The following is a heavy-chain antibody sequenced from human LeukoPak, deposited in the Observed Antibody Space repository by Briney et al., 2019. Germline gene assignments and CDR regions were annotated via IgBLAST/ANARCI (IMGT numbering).Heavy chain of an antibody. CDR2: INHSGST. CDR1: GGSFSGYY. CDR3: QGVIRSEAFDI. V-gene: IGHV4-34*01. Sequence: SETLSLTCAVYGGSFSGYYWSWIRQPPGKGLEWIGEINHSGSTNYNPSLKSRVTISVDTSKNQFSLKLSSVTAADTAVYYCQGVIRSEAFDIWGQGTMVTVSS. D-gene: IGHD2-21*01. J-gene: IGHJ3*02.